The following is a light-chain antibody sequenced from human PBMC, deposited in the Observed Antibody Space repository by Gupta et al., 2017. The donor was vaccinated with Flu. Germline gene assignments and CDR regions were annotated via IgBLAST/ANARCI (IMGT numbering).Light chain of an antibody. Sequence: EIVLTQSPGTLSLSPGEISTLSCRASQSISSSYLAWYQQKPGQAPRLLMYDASSRATGLPDRFSGSGSGTEFTLSISRLEPEDCAVYYCQQDCSSPLTFGHGTTVDIK. V-gene: IGKV3-20*01. CDR3: QQDCSSPLT. CDR1: QSISSSY. J-gene: IGKJ3*01. CDR2: DAS.